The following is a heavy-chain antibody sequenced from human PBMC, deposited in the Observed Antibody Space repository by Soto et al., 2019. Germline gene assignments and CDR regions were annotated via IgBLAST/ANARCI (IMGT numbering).Heavy chain of an antibody. V-gene: IGHV1-2*04. CDR3: ATWVDYGDFEGFDF. Sequence: SVEVSCETCGDSFTYYKLHWVRQAPGQGLEWMGWVDPNGGGSNSAQKFQGSVTMTWDTSITTAYLDLTRLTTNDTATYFCATWVDYGDFEGFDFWGQGTLVTVSS. J-gene: IGHJ4*02. D-gene: IGHD4-17*01. CDR2: VDPNGGGS. CDR1: GDSFTYYK.